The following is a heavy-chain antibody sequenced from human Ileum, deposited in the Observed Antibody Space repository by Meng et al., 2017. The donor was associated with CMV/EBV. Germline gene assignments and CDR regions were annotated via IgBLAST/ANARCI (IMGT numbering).Heavy chain of an antibody. V-gene: IGHV1-69*05. J-gene: IGHJ6*02. CDR2: IFPIFGTA. D-gene: IGHD3-3*01. CDR1: GGTFSSYA. CDR3: ARDTARYYGFWSCLPLKLGDYYYYGMDV. Sequence: SVKVSCKASGGTFSSYAIRWVRQAPGQRLEWMGGIFPIFGTANYAQKFQGRVTITTDESTSTAYMELSSLRSEDTAVYYCARDTARYYGFWSCLPLKLGDYYYYGMDVWGQGTTVTVSS.